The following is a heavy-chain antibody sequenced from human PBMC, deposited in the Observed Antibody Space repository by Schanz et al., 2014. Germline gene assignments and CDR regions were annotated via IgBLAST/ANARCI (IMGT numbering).Heavy chain of an antibody. J-gene: IGHJ5*02. D-gene: IGHD1-26*01. V-gene: IGHV3-30*04. CDR2: ISGNGGEK. Sequence: QVQLMESGGGVFQPGRSLRLSCAASGFSFSTYAMHWVRQAPGKGLRCVAVISGNGGEKYYADSVKGRFTISRDNSENTLFLEMNSLRLEDTAVYYCARDPSGSYGWFDPWGQGTLVTVSS. CDR1: GFSFSTYA. CDR3: ARDPSGSYGWFDP.